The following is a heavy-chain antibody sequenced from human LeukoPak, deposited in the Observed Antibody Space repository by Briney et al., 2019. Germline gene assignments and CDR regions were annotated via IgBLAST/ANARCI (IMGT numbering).Heavy chain of an antibody. V-gene: IGHV3-7*01. CDR2: INQDGSEK. D-gene: IGHD2-2*01. CDR1: GFTVSSNS. Sequence: PGGSLRLSCTVSGFTVSSNSMSWVRQAPGKGLEWVANINQDGSEKYFVDSVKGRFTISRDNAKNSLYLQMNSLRAEDTAVYYCARLKLLWSNYFDYWGQGTLVTVSS. J-gene: IGHJ4*02. CDR3: ARLKLLWSNYFDY.